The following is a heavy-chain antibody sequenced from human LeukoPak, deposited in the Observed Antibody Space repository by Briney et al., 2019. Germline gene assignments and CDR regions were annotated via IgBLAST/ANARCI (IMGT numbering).Heavy chain of an antibody. V-gene: IGHV3-43*01. Sequence: ETGGSLRLSCATSGFNFHRYTIHWVRQAPGKGLEWVSLAGWAGGTTYYSDSVRGRFTISRDSGRNSVYLQMNSLTTDDTAFYFCAKELDTMFFDYWGQGALATVSS. CDR2: AGWAGGTT. CDR3: AKELDTMFFDY. J-gene: IGHJ4*02. D-gene: IGHD3-10*02. CDR1: GFNFHRYT.